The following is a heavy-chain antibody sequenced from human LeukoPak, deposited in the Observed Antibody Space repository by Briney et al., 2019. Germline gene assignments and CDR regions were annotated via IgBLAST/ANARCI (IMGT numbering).Heavy chain of an antibody. V-gene: IGHV4-59*01. J-gene: IGHJ4*02. CDR2: IYYSGST. CDR1: GGSISSYY. CDR3: ARKKRGYSYGFDY. D-gene: IGHD5-18*01. Sequence: SSETLSLTCTVSGGSISSYYWSWIRQPPGKGLEWIGYIYYSGSTNYNPSLKSRVTISVDTFKNQFSLKLSSVTAADTAVYYCARKKRGYSYGFDYWGQGTLVTVSS.